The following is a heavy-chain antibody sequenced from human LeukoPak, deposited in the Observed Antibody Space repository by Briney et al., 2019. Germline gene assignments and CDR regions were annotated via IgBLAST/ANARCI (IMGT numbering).Heavy chain of an antibody. CDR3: AKHGRGEAARPNYFDY. V-gene: IGHV5-51*01. CDR2: IYPDASDT. J-gene: IGHJ4*02. D-gene: IGHD6-6*01. CDR1: GYSFTNYW. Sequence: GESLKISCKASGYSFTNYWIGWVRQMPGKGREWMGMIYPDASDTRYSPSFEGQVIISGDKSISTVYLQWSSLKASDTAMYYCAKHGRGEAARPNYFDYWGQGTLVTVSS.